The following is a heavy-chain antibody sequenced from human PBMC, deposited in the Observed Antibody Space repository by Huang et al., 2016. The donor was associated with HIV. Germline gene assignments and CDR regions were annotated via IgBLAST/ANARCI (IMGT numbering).Heavy chain of an antibody. V-gene: IGHV4-30-4*08. D-gene: IGHD2-2*02. J-gene: IGHJ3*02. CDR2: IYYSGST. CDR1: RGSISSGGYY. CDR3: ARDTDGGRTFDI. Sequence: QVQLQESGPGLVKPSQTLSLTCTVSRGSISSGGYYWSWIRPPPGKGLEGIGYIYYSGSTYYIPSLKSRVTISVDTSKNQFSLKLSSVTAADTAVYYCARDTDGGRTFDIWGQGTMVTVSS.